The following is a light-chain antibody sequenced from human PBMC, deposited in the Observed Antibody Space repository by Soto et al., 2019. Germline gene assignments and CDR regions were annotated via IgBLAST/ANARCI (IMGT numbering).Light chain of an antibody. CDR2: GAS. Sequence: NVLTQSPGTLSLSPGERATLSCRASQSISNNYLAWYQRKPGQAPRLLIYGASSRATGLPDRFSGSGSGTDFTLTISRLEPEDFAVYYCQQYSGSYTFGQGTKLEIK. CDR3: QQYSGSYT. V-gene: IGKV3-20*01. J-gene: IGKJ2*01. CDR1: QSISNNY.